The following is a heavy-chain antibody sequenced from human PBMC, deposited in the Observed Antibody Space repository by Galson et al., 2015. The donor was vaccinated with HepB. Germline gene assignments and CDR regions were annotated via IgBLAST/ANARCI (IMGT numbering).Heavy chain of an antibody. Sequence: SVKVSCKASGGTFSSYAISWVRQAPGQGLEWMGGIIPIFGTANYAQKFQGRVTITADESTSTAYMELSSLRSEDTAVYYCAVYYYGSGSLDYWGQGTLVTVSS. CDR2: IIPIFGTA. CDR1: GGTFSSYA. CDR3: AVYYYGSGSLDY. D-gene: IGHD3-10*01. J-gene: IGHJ4*02. V-gene: IGHV1-69*13.